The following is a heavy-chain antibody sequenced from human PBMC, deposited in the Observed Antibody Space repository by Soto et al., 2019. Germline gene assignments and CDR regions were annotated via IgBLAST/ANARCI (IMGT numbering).Heavy chain of an antibody. CDR1: GFTFSSYT. V-gene: IGHV3-30-3*01. Sequence: QVQLVESGGGVVQPGRSLRLSCATSGFTFSSYTMHWVRQAPGKGLEWVAVISYDGSNNYYADSVKGRFTISRDNSKNTLYLQMNSLTAEDTAVYYCAREVPLDGTWSFDYWGQGARVTVSS. J-gene: IGHJ4*02. CDR2: ISYDGSNN. D-gene: IGHD3-10*01. CDR3: AREVPLDGTWSFDY.